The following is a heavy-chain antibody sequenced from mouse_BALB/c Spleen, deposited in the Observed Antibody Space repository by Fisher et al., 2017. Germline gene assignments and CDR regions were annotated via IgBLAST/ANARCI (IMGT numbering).Heavy chain of an antibody. CDR3: ARRRSSYWYFDV. Sequence: RFTISRDNPKNTLFLQMTSLRSEDTAMYYCARRRSSYWYFDVWGAGTTVTVSS. J-gene: IGHJ1*01. V-gene: IGHV5-17*02.